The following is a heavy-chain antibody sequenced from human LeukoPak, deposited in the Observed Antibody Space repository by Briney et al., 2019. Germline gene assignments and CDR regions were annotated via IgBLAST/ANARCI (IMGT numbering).Heavy chain of an antibody. J-gene: IGHJ2*01. CDR2: VNHRGRL. Sequence: RSETLSLTCAVYGGSLRRCYWAWMRGSPGKGGGGRGEVNHRGRLNYNPTLKSRVTISVDTSKNQLSLKLKSVTAADTATYFCAGGVVVTAMEYWYFDLWGRGTLVTVSS. V-gene: IGHV4-34*01. CDR3: AGGVVVTAMEYWYFDL. D-gene: IGHD2-21*02. CDR1: GGSLRRCY.